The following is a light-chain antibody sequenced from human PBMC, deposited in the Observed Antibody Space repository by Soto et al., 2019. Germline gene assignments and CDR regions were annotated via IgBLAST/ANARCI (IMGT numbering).Light chain of an antibody. Sequence: EIVLTQSPATLSVSPGERATLSCRASQSVSSNLAWYQQRPGQAPRLVIYGASTRATGIPARFRGSGSGTEFTLTINSLQSEDSAVYYCQQHNQWPITFGQGTRLEIK. CDR2: GAS. CDR3: QQHNQWPIT. V-gene: IGKV3-15*01. CDR1: QSVSSN. J-gene: IGKJ5*01.